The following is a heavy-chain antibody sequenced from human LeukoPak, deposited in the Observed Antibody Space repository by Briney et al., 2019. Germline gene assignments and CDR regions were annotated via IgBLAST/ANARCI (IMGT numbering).Heavy chain of an antibody. J-gene: IGHJ4*01. CDR1: GLTFNTQS. Sequence: GGSLRLSCAASGLTFNTQSMNWVRQAPGKGLEWLSAISSSGGHIYYAGSVQGRFTISRDDAKESVYLQLNSLRAEDTAVYYCARGLGWITPGAPYFDLWGHGTLVTVSS. V-gene: IGHV3-21*01. CDR2: ISSSGGHI. CDR3: ARGLGWITPGAPYFDL. D-gene: IGHD5-12*01.